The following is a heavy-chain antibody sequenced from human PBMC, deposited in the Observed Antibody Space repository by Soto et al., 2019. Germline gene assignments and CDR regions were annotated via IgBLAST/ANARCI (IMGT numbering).Heavy chain of an antibody. CDR3: ARHNYGSGITYFGY. D-gene: IGHD3-10*01. J-gene: IGHJ4*02. CDR2: IYDSGST. V-gene: IGHV4-59*08. CDR1: GGSISSYY. Sequence: TLSLTCTGSGGSISSYYCSWIRQPPGKGLEWIGYIYDSGSTNYNPSLKSRVTISVDTSKNQFSLKLNSMTAADTAVYYCARHNYGSGITYFGYWGLGSLVTVSS.